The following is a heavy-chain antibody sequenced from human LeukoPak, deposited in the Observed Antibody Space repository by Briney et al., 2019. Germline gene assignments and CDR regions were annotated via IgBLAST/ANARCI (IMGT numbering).Heavy chain of an antibody. D-gene: IGHD2-21*02. Sequence: PGGSLRLSCAASGFTFSSYWMSWVRQAPGKGLEWVANIKQDGSEKYYVDSVKGRFTISRDNAKNSLYLQMNSLSAEDTAVYYCASFWGSRESDWLRDRVDVWGQATTVTVSS. V-gene: IGHV3-7*01. CDR2: IKQDGSEK. J-gene: IGHJ6*02. CDR3: ASFWGSRESDWLRDRVDV. CDR1: GFTFSSYW.